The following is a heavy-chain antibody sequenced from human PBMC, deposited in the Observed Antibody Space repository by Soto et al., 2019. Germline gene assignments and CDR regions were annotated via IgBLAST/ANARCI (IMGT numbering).Heavy chain of an antibody. CDR3: AKVYRNGGWVTDFDY. J-gene: IGHJ4*02. D-gene: IGHD2-15*01. CDR2: INASGGTT. Sequence: GGSLRLSCAASGFTFSNYGMSWVRQAPGKGLEWVSVINASGGTTYYADSVKGQFTISRDNSKNTLYLQMNSLRAEDTAVYYCAKVYRNGGWVTDFDYLGQGTLVTVSS. V-gene: IGHV3-23*01. CDR1: GFTFSNYG.